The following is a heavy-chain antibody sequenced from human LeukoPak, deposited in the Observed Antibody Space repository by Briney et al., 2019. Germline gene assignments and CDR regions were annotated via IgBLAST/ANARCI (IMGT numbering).Heavy chain of an antibody. J-gene: IGHJ4*02. CDR1: GYSFTNYW. CDR3: ARLPHDSSGYYLLGHFDY. D-gene: IGHD3-22*01. Sequence: GGSLQISCKGSGYSFTNYWIGWVRQVPGKGLEWMGIIYPGDSDTRYSPSFQGQVTISADKSISTAYLQWSSLKASDTAMYYCARLPHDSSGYYLLGHFDYWGQGTLVAVSS. CDR2: IYPGDSDT. V-gene: IGHV5-51*01.